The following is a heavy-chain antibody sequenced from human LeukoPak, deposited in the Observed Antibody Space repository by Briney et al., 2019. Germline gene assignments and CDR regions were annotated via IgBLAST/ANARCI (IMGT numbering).Heavy chain of an antibody. Sequence: SETLSLTCTVSGGSISSYYWSWIRQPAARELEWIGRIYTSGSTNYNPSLKSRVTISVDKSKNQFSLKMSSVTAADTAVYYCARATYDSSGSNAFDIWGQGTMVTVSS. D-gene: IGHD3-22*01. CDR1: GGSISSYY. CDR3: ARATYDSSGSNAFDI. J-gene: IGHJ3*02. V-gene: IGHV4-4*07. CDR2: IYTSGST.